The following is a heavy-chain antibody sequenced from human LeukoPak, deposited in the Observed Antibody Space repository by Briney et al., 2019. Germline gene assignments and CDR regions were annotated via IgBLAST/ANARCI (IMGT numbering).Heavy chain of an antibody. CDR3: ASETESDLDY. D-gene: IGHD3-10*01. CDR1: GFTFSNYG. V-gene: IGHV3-33*01. J-gene: IGHJ4*02. Sequence: PGGPLRLSCAASGFTFSNYGFYWVRQAPGKGLEWVALIWYDGSKKLYADSVKGRFTISRDNSKNTLYLQMNSQRDEDTAVYYCASETESDLDYWGRGTLVTVSS. CDR2: IWYDGSKK.